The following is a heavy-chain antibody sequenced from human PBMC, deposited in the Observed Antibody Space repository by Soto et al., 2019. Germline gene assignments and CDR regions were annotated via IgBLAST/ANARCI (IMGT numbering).Heavy chain of an antibody. CDR3: ASVPIWCGSSSCYTEGFDS. CDR2: ISAGGSDT. V-gene: IGHV3-23*01. CDR1: GFVFSDYA. D-gene: IGHD2-2*01. Sequence: EVQLLDSGGGWVQPGGSLRLSCVASGFVFSDYAMSWVRQAPGKGLEWVSAISAGGSDTYYADSVKGRFTVSRVNSKNTLYLQMNPLRAEDTAIYYCASVPIWCGSSSCYTEGFDSWGQGTVVTVSS. J-gene: IGHJ4*02.